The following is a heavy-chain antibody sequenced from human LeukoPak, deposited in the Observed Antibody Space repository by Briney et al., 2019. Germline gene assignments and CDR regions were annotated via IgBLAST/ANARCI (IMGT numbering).Heavy chain of an antibody. CDR3: AKAGVQLWYYFDY. V-gene: IGHV3-30-3*01. J-gene: IGHJ4*02. CDR2: ISYDGSNK. Sequence: GRSLRLSCAASGFTFSSYAMHCVRQAPGKGLEWVAVISYDGSNKYYADSVKGRFTISRDNSKNTLYLQMNSLRAEDTAVYYCAKAGVQLWYYFDYWGQGTLVTVSS. CDR1: GFTFSSYA. D-gene: IGHD5-18*01.